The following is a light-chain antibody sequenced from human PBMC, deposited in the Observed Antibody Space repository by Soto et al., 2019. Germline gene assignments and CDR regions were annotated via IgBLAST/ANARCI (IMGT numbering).Light chain of an antibody. J-gene: IGKJ1*01. CDR3: MQGKHWPWT. Sequence: DVVMTQSPLSLPVTLGQPASISCRSSQSLVHSDGNTYLNWFQQRPGQSPRRLIYKVSNRDSGVPDRFSGSGSGTDFTLKISRVEAEDVGVYYGMQGKHWPWTFGQGTKVEIK. V-gene: IGKV2-30*02. CDR1: QSLVHSDGNTY. CDR2: KVS.